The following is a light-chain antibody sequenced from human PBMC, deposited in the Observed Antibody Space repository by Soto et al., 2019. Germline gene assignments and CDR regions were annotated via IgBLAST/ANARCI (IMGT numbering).Light chain of an antibody. V-gene: IGLV1-40*01. Sequence: QLVLTQPPSVSGAPGQRITISCTGSSSNIGAGFDVHWYQQLPGTAPKLLIYANNNRPSGVPDRFSGSKSGTSASLAITGLQAEDEADYYCQSYDNRLSGSYVFGPGTKLTVL. CDR3: QSYDNRLSGSYV. CDR1: SSNIGAGFD. CDR2: ANN. J-gene: IGLJ1*01.